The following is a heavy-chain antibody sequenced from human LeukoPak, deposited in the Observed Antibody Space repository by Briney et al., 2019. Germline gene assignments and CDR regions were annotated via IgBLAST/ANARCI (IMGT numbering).Heavy chain of an antibody. CDR3: ARSEGIVVVNHSQRGFDY. CDR2: INPNSGGT. J-gene: IGHJ4*02. CDR1: GYTFTGYY. D-gene: IGHD3-22*01. Sequence: GASVKVSCKASGYTFTGYYMHWVRQAPGQGLEWMGWINPNSGGTNYAQKFQGRVTMTRDTSISTAYMELSRLRSDDTAVYYCARSEGIVVVNHSQRGFDYWGQGTLVTVSS. V-gene: IGHV1-2*02.